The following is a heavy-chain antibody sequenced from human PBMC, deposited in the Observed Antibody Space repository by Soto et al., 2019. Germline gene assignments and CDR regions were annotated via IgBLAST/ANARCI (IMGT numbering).Heavy chain of an antibody. CDR1: GGSISSGGYY. Sequence: SETLSLTCTVSGGSISSGGYYWSWIRQHPGKGLEWIGYIYYSGSTYYNPSLKSRVTISVDTSKNQFSLKLSSVTAADTAVYYCARGGAGYSGYFDYWGQGTLVTVSS. D-gene: IGHD5-12*01. V-gene: IGHV4-31*03. CDR2: IYYSGST. CDR3: ARGGAGYSGYFDY. J-gene: IGHJ4*02.